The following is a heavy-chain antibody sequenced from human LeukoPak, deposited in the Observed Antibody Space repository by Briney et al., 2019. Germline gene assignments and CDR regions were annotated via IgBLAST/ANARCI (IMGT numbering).Heavy chain of an antibody. CDR3: AKCAQSYGNDAFDL. V-gene: IGHV3-23*01. CDR2: IRGGGAGA. CDR1: GFTFGSFA. Sequence: PGGSLRLSCAASGFTFGSFAMSWVRQAPGKGLEWVSYIRGGGAGALYADSVKGRFTVSRDNSRSTLYLQMNSLRVEDTAVYYCAKCAQSYGNDAFDLWGPGTMVTVSS. D-gene: IGHD5-18*01. J-gene: IGHJ3*01.